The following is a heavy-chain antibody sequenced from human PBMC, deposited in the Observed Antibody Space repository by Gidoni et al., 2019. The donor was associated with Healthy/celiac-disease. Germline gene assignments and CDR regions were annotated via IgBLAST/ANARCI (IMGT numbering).Heavy chain of an antibody. CDR2: INHSGST. V-gene: IGHV4-34*01. D-gene: IGHD6-19*01. Sequence: QVQLQQWGAGLLKPSETLSLTCAVYGGSFRGYYWSWIRQPPGKGLEWIGEINHSGSTNYNPSLKSRVTISVDTSKNQFSLKLSSVTAADTAVYYCARGATVAGTEGGAFDIWGQGTMVTVSS. CDR1: GGSFRGYY. CDR3: ARGATVAGTEGGAFDI. J-gene: IGHJ3*02.